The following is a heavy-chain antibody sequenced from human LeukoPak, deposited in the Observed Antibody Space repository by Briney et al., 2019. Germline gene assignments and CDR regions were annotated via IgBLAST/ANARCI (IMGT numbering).Heavy chain of an antibody. CDR2: ISGSGGST. CDR3: ARDARQQLVERFDY. J-gene: IGHJ4*02. D-gene: IGHD6-13*01. Sequence: GGSLRHSCAASGFTFSSYAMSWVRQAPGKGLEWVSAISGSGGSTYYADSVKGRFTISRDNSKNTLYLQMNSLRAEDTAVYYCARDARQQLVERFDYWGQGTLVTVSS. CDR1: GFTFSSYA. V-gene: IGHV3-23*01.